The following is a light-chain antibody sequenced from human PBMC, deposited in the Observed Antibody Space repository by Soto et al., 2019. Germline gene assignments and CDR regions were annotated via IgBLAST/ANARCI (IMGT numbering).Light chain of an antibody. CDR3: GSYGGRNNFV. J-gene: IGLJ3*02. CDR1: SSDVGGYNY. Sequence: QSALTQPPSASGSPGQSVTISCTGTSSDVGGYNYVSWYQQHPGKAPKLMIYEVNKRPSGVPDRFSGSKSGNSASLTVSGLQAEDEADYYCGSYGGRNNFVFGGGTKLTVL. CDR2: EVN. V-gene: IGLV2-8*01.